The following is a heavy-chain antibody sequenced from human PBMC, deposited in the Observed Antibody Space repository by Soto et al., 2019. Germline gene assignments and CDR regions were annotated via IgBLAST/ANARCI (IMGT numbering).Heavy chain of an antibody. CDR2: IKSKTDGGTT. Sequence: EVQLVESGGGLVKPGGSLRLSCAASGFTFSNAWMNWVRQAPGKGLEWVGRIKSKTDGGTTDYAAPVKGRFTISRDDSKNTLYLKMNSLKTEDTAVYYCTTDHISPYSGRYGVDAFDIWGQGTMVTVSS. D-gene: IGHD1-26*01. CDR1: GFTFSNAW. J-gene: IGHJ3*02. V-gene: IGHV3-15*07. CDR3: TTDHISPYSGRYGVDAFDI.